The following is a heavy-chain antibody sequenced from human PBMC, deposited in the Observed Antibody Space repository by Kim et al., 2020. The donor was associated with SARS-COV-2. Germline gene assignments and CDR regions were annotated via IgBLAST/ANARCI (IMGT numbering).Heavy chain of an antibody. CDR2: ISAYNGNT. Sequence: ASVKVSCKASGYTFTSYGISWVRQAPGQGLEWMGWISAYNGNTNYAQKLQGRVTMTTDTSTSTAYMELRSLRSDDTAVYYCARVDGDYVYEPFCVYWGQGTLVTVSS. J-gene: IGHJ4*02. CDR3: ARVDGDYVYEPFCVY. V-gene: IGHV1-18*01. CDR1: GYTFTSYG. D-gene: IGHD4-17*01.